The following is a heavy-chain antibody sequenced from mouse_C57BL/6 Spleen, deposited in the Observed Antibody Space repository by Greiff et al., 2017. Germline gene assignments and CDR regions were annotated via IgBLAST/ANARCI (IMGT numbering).Heavy chain of an antibody. Sequence: EVQLQQSGPELVKPGASVKMSCKASGYTFTDYNMHWVKQSHGKSLEWIGYINPNNGGTSYNQKFKGKATLTVNKSSSTAYMELRSLTSEDSAVYYCARGDPTVTKAMDYWGQGTSVTVSS. V-gene: IGHV1-22*01. CDR2: INPNNGGT. CDR1: GYTFTDYN. D-gene: IGHD2-2*01. CDR3: ARGDPTVTKAMDY. J-gene: IGHJ4*01.